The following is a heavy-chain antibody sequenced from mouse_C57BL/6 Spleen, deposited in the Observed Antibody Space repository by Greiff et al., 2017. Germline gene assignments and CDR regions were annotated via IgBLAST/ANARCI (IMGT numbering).Heavy chain of an antibody. V-gene: IGHV1-80*01. CDR1: GYAFSSYW. J-gene: IGHJ3*01. CDR2: IYPGDGDT. CDR3: ASEGVGGTWFAY. Sequence: QVQLQQSGAELVKPGASVKISCKASGYAFSSYWMNWVKQRPGKGLEWIGQIYPGDGDTNYNGKFKGKATLTADKSSSTAYMQLSSLTSEDSAVYFCASEGVGGTWFAYWGQGTLVTVSA.